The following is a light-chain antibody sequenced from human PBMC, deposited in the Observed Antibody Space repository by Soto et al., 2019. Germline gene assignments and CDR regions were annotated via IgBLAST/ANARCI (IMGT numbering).Light chain of an antibody. V-gene: IGLV4-69*01. CDR2: VKSDGSH. CDR1: SGHSSYA. J-gene: IGLJ2*01. Sequence: QAVLTQSPSASASPGASVNLTCTLRSGHSSYAIAWHQQQPEKGPRYLMKVKSDGSHTKGDGIPDRFSGSSSGAERYLTISSLQSEDEADYYCQTWGAGHVVFGGGTKLTVL. CDR3: QTWGAGHVV.